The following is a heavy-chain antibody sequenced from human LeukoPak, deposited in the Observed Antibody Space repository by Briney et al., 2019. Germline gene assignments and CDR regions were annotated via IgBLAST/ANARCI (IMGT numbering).Heavy chain of an antibody. CDR1: GFAFSSHA. Sequence: GGSLRLSCAASGFAFSSHAMCWVRQAPGKGLEWVSSIDISGGSTYYADSAEGRFTISRDNSKNTLCLQMNGLRVEDTALYYCANEVRPNDYWGQGTLVTVSS. J-gene: IGHJ4*02. D-gene: IGHD1-1*01. V-gene: IGHV3-23*01. CDR2: IDISGGST. CDR3: ANEVRPNDY.